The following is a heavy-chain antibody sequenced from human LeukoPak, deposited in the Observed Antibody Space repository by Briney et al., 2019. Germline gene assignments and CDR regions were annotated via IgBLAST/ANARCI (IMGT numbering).Heavy chain of an antibody. J-gene: IGHJ4*02. D-gene: IGHD1-7*01. CDR3: AKDRHGTGTTLFDY. CDR1: GFTFSSYA. V-gene: IGHV3-23*01. CDR2: ISGSGDNT. Sequence: GGSLRLSCAASGFTFSSYAMSWVRQAPGKGLEWVSGISGSGDNTYYADSVKGRFTISRDNSKNTLYLQMNSLRAEDTAVYFCAKDRHGTGTTLFDYWGQGTLVTVSS.